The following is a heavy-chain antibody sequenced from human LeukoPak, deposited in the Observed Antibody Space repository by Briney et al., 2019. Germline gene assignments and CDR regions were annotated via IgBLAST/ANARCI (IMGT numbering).Heavy chain of an antibody. J-gene: IGHJ6*03. CDR3: ATVNSSSTVTALDYYYYYMDD. Sequence: ASVKVSCKVSGYTLTDLSMHWVRQAPGKGLEWMGGFDPEDGETIYAQKFQGRVTMTEDTSTDTAYMELSSLRSEDTAVYYCATVNSSSTVTALDYYYYYMDDWGKGTTVTVSS. V-gene: IGHV1-24*01. CDR1: GYTLTDLS. CDR2: FDPEDGET. D-gene: IGHD4-11*01.